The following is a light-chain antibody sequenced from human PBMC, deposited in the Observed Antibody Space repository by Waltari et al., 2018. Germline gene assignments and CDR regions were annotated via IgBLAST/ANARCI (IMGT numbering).Light chain of an antibody. CDR3: QAWDTISAG. J-gene: IGLJ2*01. V-gene: IGLV3-1*01. CDR2: QDT. CDR1: QLGNKY. Sequence: SYELTQPPSVSVSPEQTASITCSGDQLGNKYVSWYQQKPGQSPVLIIYQDTKRPSGIPERLSGSNSGNTATLTISGTQVMDEGDYYCQAWDTISAGLGGGTKLTVL.